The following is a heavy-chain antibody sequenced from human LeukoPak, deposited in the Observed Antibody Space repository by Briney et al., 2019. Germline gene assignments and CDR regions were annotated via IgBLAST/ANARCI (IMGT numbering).Heavy chain of an antibody. CDR2: IYYSGST. D-gene: IGHD5-24*01. CDR1: GYSISSGYY. CDR3: ARLPNYGDY. V-gene: IGHV4-38-2*01. J-gene: IGHJ4*02. Sequence: KPSETLSLTCAVSGYSISSGYYWGWIRQPPGKGLEWIGSIYYSGSTYYNPSPKSRVTISVDTSKNQFSLKLNSVTAADTAVYYCARLPNYGDYWGQGTLVTVSS.